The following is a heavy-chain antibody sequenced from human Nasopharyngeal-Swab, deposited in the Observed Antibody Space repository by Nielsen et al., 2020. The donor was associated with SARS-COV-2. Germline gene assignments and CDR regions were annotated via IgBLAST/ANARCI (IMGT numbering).Heavy chain of an antibody. Sequence: GEALKISCAASGFTFSSYAMSWVRQAPGKGLEWVSVIYSGGSSTYYADSVKGRFTISRDNSKNTLYLQMNSLRAEDTAVYYCAKDRVLLWSPGPDGFGSVDYWGQGTLVTVSS. D-gene: IGHD3-10*01. V-gene: IGHV3-23*03. CDR3: AKDRVLLWSPGPDGFGSVDY. CDR2: IYSGGSST. J-gene: IGHJ4*02. CDR1: GFTFSSYA.